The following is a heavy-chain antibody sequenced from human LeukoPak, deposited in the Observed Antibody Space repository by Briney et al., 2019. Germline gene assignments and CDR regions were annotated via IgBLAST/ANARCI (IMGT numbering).Heavy chain of an antibody. CDR2: ISSNGGST. V-gene: IGHV3-64D*06. Sequence: GGSLRLSCAASGFTFSSYAMHWVRQAPGKGLEYVSAISSNGGSTYYADSVKGRFTISRDNSKNTLYLQMSSLRAEDTAVYYCVKDRALLWFGELFSPGDYWGQGTLVTVSS. CDR1: GFTFSSYA. CDR3: VKDRALLWFGELFSPGDY. D-gene: IGHD3-10*01. J-gene: IGHJ4*02.